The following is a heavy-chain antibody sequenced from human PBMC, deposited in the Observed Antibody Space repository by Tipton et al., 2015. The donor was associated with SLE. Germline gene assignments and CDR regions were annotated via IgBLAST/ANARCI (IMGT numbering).Heavy chain of an antibody. CDR3: ARGLSGEFDF. CDR2: IYTSGST. J-gene: IGHJ4*02. Sequence: TLSLTCTVSGGSISSGSYYWSWIRQPAGKGLEWIGRIYTSGSTNYNPSLKSRVTIPVDTSKNQFSLKLSSVTAADTAVYYCARGLSGEFDFWGQGTLVTVSS. V-gene: IGHV4-61*02. CDR1: GGSISSGSYY. D-gene: IGHD3-10*01.